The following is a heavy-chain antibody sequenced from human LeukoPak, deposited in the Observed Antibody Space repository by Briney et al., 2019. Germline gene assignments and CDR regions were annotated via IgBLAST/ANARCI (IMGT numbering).Heavy chain of an antibody. V-gene: IGHV1-8*01. Sequence: GASVKVSCKASGYTFTSYDINWVRQATGHGLEWMGWMNPNSGNTGYAQKFQGRVTMTRNASISTAYMELSSLRSEDTAVYYCARRLEPLDYGGDYWGQGTLVTVSS. CDR3: ARRLEPLDYGGDY. CDR1: GYTFTSYD. J-gene: IGHJ4*02. CDR2: MNPNSGNT. D-gene: IGHD4/OR15-4a*01.